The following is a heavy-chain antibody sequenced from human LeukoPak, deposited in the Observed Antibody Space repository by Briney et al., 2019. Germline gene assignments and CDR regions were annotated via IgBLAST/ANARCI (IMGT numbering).Heavy chain of an antibody. CDR2: IYSGGST. J-gene: IGHJ4*02. CDR3: ARERSGYYDSSGYLDY. D-gene: IGHD3-22*01. CDR1: GFTVSSNY. V-gene: IGHV3-66*01. Sequence: GGSLRLSCAASGFTVSSNYMSWVRQAPGKGLEWVSVIYSGGSTYYADSVKGRFTISRDNSKNTLYLQMNSLRAEDTAVYYCARERSGYYDSSGYLDYWGQGTLVTVSS.